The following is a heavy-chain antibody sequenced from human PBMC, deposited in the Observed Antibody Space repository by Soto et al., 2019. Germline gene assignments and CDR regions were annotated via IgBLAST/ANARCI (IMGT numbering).Heavy chain of an antibody. CDR1: GFTFRASA. CDR2: IRDKVNSYAT. D-gene: IGHD3-10*01. Sequence: GGSLRLSCAASGFTFRASAIHWVRQASGKGLEWVGHIRDKVNSYATAYGAAVKGRFTISRDDSKNTAYLQMNSLKAEDTAVYYCTRPGLDYYYGMDIWGQGTTVTVSS. J-gene: IGHJ6*02. CDR3: TRPGLDYYYGMDI. V-gene: IGHV3-73*01.